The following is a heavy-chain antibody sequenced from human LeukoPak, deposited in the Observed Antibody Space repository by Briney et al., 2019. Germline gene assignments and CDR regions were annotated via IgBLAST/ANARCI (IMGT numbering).Heavy chain of an antibody. CDR1: GFTFSSYA. CDR3: AKEIVFTYYYDSSGYPDY. V-gene: IGHV3-23*01. Sequence: GGSLRLSCAASGFTFSSYAMSWVRQAPGKGLEWVPAISGSGGGTYYADSVKGRFTISRDNSKNTLYLQMNSLGAEDTAVYHCAKEIVFTYYYDSSGYPDYWGQGTLVTVSS. CDR2: ISGSGGGT. D-gene: IGHD3-22*01. J-gene: IGHJ4*02.